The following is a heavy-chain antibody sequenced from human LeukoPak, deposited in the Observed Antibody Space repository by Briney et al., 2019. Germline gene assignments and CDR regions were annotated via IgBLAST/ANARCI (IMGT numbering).Heavy chain of an antibody. Sequence: PGGSLRLTCAASGLTFSSYDMTWVRQAPERGLEWVSSIRPSGDNTYYGDSVKGRFTISRDNSKNTVYLQMNNMRVDDTAVYYCARVAGWHWFDPWGQGTLVTVSS. CDR2: IRPSGDNT. CDR1: GLTFSSYD. CDR3: ARVAGWHWFDP. J-gene: IGHJ5*02. V-gene: IGHV3-23*01. D-gene: IGHD6-19*01.